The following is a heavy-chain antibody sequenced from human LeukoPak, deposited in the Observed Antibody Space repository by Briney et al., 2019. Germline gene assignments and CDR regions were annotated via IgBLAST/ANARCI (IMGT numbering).Heavy chain of an antibody. CDR3: ARGYSSGLDY. CDR1: GYAFTGYY. V-gene: IGHV1-2*04. Sequence: GASVKVSCKAAGYAFTGYYMHWVRQAPGQGLEWMGWINPNSGGTNYAQKFQGWVTITRDTSIGTAYMELSRLRSDDTAVYYCARGYSSGLDYWGQGTLVTVSS. CDR2: INPNSGGT. D-gene: IGHD6-19*01. J-gene: IGHJ4*02.